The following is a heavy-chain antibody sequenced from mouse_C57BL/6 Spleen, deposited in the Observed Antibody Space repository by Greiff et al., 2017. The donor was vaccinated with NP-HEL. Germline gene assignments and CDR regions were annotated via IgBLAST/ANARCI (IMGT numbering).Heavy chain of an antibody. J-gene: IGHJ3*01. D-gene: IGHD1-1*01. CDR3: ARSSAYGSSYILFAY. Sequence: EVQLQQSGPELVKPGASVKIPCKASGYTFTDYNMDWVKQSHGKSLEWIGDINPNNGGTIYNQKFKGKATLTVDKSSSTAYMELRSLTSEDTAVYYCARSSAYGSSYILFAYWGQGTLVTVSA. CDR2: INPNNGGT. V-gene: IGHV1-18*01. CDR1: GYTFTDYN.